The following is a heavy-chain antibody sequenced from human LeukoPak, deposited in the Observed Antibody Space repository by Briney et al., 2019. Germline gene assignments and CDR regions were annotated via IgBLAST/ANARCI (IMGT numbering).Heavy chain of an antibody. CDR2: INPNNGGT. D-gene: IGHD1-1*01. CDR3: GRDRHWNQGNFDY. CDR1: GYTITGYY. V-gene: IGHV1-2*02. J-gene: IGHJ4*02. Sequence: GASVKVSCKAFGYTITGYYIHWVRQAPGQGLEWMGWINPNNGGTNSAQKFQGRVTMTRDTSIGTAYMGLNRLTYDDTAVYYCGRDRHWNQGNFDYWGQGTLVTVSS.